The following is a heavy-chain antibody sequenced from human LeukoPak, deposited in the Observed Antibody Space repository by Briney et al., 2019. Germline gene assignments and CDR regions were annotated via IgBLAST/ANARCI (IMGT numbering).Heavy chain of an antibody. CDR3: ATGDDFWSRQAFDY. Sequence: ASVKVSCKVSGYTLTELSMHWVRQAPGKGLEWMGGFDPEDGETIYAQKFQGRVTMTEDTSTDTAYMELSSLRSEDTAVYYCATGDDFWSRQAFDYWGQGTLVTVSS. V-gene: IGHV1-24*01. D-gene: IGHD3-3*01. J-gene: IGHJ4*02. CDR2: FDPEDGET. CDR1: GYTLTELS.